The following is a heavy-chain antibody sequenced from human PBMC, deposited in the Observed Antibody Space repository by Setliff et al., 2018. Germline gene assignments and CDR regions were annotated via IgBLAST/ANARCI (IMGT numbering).Heavy chain of an antibody. J-gene: IGHJ4*02. D-gene: IGHD3-10*01. CDR2: INPHGSEK. V-gene: IGHV3-7*01. Sequence: PSETLSLTCAVSGFSITNGYYWGWVRQAPGKGLEWLASINPHGSEKYYADSVKGRFTISRDNAKNSLSLQMNNLRTEDTAVYYCFGAGTCSYWGQGTLVTVSS. CDR1: GFSITNGYY. CDR3: FGAGTCSY.